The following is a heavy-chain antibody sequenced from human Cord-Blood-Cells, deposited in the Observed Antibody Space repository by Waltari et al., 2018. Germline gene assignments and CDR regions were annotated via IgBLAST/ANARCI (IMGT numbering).Heavy chain of an antibody. D-gene: IGHD3-22*01. Sequence: QLQLQESGPGLVKPSETLSLTCTVSGGSISSSSHYWGRIRQPPGKGLEWDGRIYYSGRTYYNPSLKSRVTISVDTSKNQFSLKLSSVTAADTAVYYCAKTHYYDSSGYFDYWGQGTLVTVSS. J-gene: IGHJ4*02. V-gene: IGHV4-39*01. CDR2: IYYSGRT. CDR1: GGSISSSSHY. CDR3: AKTHYYDSSGYFDY.